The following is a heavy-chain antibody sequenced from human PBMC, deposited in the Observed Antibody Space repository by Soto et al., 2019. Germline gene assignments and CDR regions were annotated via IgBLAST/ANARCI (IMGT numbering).Heavy chain of an antibody. D-gene: IGHD3-22*01. J-gene: IGHJ4*02. V-gene: IGHV4-31*03. Sequence: TLSLTGTVSGGSISSGGYYWSWIRQHPGKGLEWIGYIYYSGSTYYNPSLKSRVTISVDTSKHQFSLKLSSVTTVDTAGYYCAREAPGDYDSSGPVDYWGQGTLVPVCS. CDR3: AREAPGDYDSSGPVDY. CDR2: IYYSGST. CDR1: GGSISSGGYY.